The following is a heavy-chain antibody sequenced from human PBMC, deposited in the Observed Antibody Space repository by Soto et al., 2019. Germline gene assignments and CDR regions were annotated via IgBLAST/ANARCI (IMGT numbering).Heavy chain of an antibody. CDR2: IRPDSGNT. V-gene: IGHV1-18*01. J-gene: IGHJ4*02. Sequence: QVQLVQSGTEVRKPGASVRVSCKASGYTFSSVGISWVRQAPEQGLEWMGWIRPDSGNTDYAQKFEGRVTMTADTSTSTVYMELRSLGSDDTAVYYCARDRSTGDYWGQGTLVTVSS. CDR3: ARDRSTGDY. CDR1: GYTFSSVG.